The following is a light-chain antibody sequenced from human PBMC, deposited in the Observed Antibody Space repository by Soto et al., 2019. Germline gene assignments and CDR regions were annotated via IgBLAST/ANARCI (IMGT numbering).Light chain of an antibody. J-gene: IGKJ4*01. V-gene: IGKV3-11*01. CDR2: DTS. Sequence: EVVLAQSPATLSLSPGDRATLSCRANESVSTYLAWYQQKPGQSPRLLIYDTSKKATGIPARFSGSGSGTDFNLTIVSLEPEDFVFYYCQQRSSWPLTFGGGTKVDIK. CDR1: ESVSTY. CDR3: QQRSSWPLT.